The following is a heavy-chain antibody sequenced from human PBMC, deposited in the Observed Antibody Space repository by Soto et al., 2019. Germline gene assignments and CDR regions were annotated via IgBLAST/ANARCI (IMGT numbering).Heavy chain of an antibody. D-gene: IGHD6-13*01. Sequence: SESLSLTCAVYGGSFSGYYWSWIRQPPGKGLEWIGEINHSGSTNYIPSLKSRVTISVDTSKNQFSLKLSSVTAADTAVYYCASAHAGAHITAAVHWAKGSLVTVAS. J-gene: IGHJ4*02. V-gene: IGHV4-34*01. CDR1: GGSFSGYY. CDR3: ASAHAGAHITAAVH. CDR2: INHSGST.